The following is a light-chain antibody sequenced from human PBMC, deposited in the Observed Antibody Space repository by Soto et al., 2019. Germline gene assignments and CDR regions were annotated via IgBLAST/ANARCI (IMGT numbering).Light chain of an antibody. CDR2: DAS. J-gene: IGKJ1*01. V-gene: IGKV3-20*01. CDR3: QQYGSSPSWT. Sequence: ETVLTQSPGTLSFSPGEIATLSFRAIQSVSSSYLAWYHQRPGQAPRLLIYDASRGATDIPDKFSGSGSGTDFTLTISRLEPEDFAVYYCQQYGSSPSWTFGQGTKVDIK. CDR1: QSVSSSY.